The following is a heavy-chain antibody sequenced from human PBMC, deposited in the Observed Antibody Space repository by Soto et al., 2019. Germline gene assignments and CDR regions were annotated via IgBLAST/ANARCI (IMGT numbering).Heavy chain of an antibody. V-gene: IGHV3-74*01. D-gene: IGHD4-17*01. CDR2: ITSDGRST. J-gene: IGHJ4*02. CDR3: ARDGDGDYRVDY. CDR1: GFTFSRYW. Sequence: EVQLVESGGGLVQPGGSLRLSCAASGFTFSRYWMHWVRQGPGKGLVWVARITSDGRSTGYADSVKGRFTISRDNAKNTLYLQINSLRAEDTAVYYCARDGDGDYRVDYWGQGTLVAVSS.